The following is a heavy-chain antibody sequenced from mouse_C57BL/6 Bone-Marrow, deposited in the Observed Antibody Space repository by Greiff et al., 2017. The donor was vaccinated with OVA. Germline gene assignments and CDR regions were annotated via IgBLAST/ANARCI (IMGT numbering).Heavy chain of an antibody. V-gene: IGHV14-4*01. D-gene: IGHD2-4*01. Sequence: EVQLQQSGAELVRPGASVKLSCTASGFNFKDDYMHWVKQRPEQGLEWIGWIDPENGDTEYASKFQGKATITKDTSSNTAYLQLSSLTSEDTAVYYCTTFYYDYDVNYWGQGTTLTVSS. J-gene: IGHJ2*01. CDR1: GFNFKDDY. CDR2: IDPENGDT. CDR3: TTFYYDYDVNY.